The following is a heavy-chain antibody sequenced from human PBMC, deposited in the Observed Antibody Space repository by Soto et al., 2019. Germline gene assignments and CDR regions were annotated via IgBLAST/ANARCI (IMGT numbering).Heavy chain of an antibody. D-gene: IGHD1-7*01. CDR1: GYTFTSYG. V-gene: IGHV1-18*01. J-gene: IGHJ6*02. CDR2: ISAYNGNT. CDR3: ARDTGGDWNYFYYYYGMDV. Sequence: ASVKVSCKASGYTFTSYGISWVRQAPGQGLEWMGWISAYNGNTNYAQKLQGRVTMTTDTSTSTAYMELRSLRSDDTAVYYCARDTGGDWNYFYYYYGMDVWGQGTTVTVSS.